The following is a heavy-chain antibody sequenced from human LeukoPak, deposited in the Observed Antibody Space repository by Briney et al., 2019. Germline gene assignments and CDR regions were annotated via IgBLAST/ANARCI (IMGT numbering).Heavy chain of an antibody. CDR2: INHSGST. CDR1: GGSFSGYY. Sequence: KPSETLSLTCAVYGGSFSGYYWSWIRQPPGKGLEWIGEINHSGSTNYSPSLKSRVTISVDTSKNQFSLKLSSVTAADTAVYYCARVTRYYYYYYMDVWGKGTTVTVSS. V-gene: IGHV4-34*01. J-gene: IGHJ6*03. CDR3: ARVTRYYYYYYMDV.